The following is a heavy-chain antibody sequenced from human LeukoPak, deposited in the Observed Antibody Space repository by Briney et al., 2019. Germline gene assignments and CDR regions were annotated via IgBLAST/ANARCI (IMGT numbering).Heavy chain of an antibody. D-gene: IGHD1-14*01. CDR1: GKNLTSYY. V-gene: IGHV1-46*01. CDR3: ARNRLPDYYYMDV. CDR2: INPSGGST. Sequence: ASVKVSCKASGKNLTSYYMHWVRQAPGQGLEWMGIINPSGGSTSYAQKFQGRVTMTRDTSTSTVYMDLSSLRSEDTAVYYRARNRLPDYYYMDVWGKGTTVTVSS. J-gene: IGHJ6*03.